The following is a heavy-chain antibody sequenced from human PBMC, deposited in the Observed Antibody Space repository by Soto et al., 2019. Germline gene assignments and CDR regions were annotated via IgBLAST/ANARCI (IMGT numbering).Heavy chain of an antibody. D-gene: IGHD5-12*01. V-gene: IGHV1-69*01. CDR3: ARASSGYDPDPHYYYGMDV. CDR2: IIPIFGTA. Sequence: QVQLVQSGAEVKKPGSSVKVSCKASGGTFSSYAISWVRQAPGQGLEWMGGIIPIFGTANYAQKFQGRVTITADESTSTAYMELSSLRSEDTAVYYCARASSGYDPDPHYYYGMDVWGQGTTVTVSS. CDR1: GGTFSSYA. J-gene: IGHJ6*02.